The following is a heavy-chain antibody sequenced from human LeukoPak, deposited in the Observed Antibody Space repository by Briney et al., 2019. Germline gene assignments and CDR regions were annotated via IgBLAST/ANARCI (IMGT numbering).Heavy chain of an antibody. CDR3: ARVAYCGGDCRYFDY. D-gene: IGHD2-21*02. CDR2: IYTSGST. J-gene: IGHJ4*02. CDR1: GGSISSYY. V-gene: IGHV4-4*07. Sequence: SETLSLTCTVSGGSISSYYWSWIRQPAGKGLGWIGRIYTSGSTNYNPSLKSRVTMSVDTSKNQFSLKLSSVTAANTAVYYCARVAYCGGDCRYFDYRGQGTLVTVSS.